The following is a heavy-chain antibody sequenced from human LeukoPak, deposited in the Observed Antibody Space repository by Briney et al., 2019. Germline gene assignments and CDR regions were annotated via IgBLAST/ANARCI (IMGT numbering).Heavy chain of an antibody. Sequence: ASVKVSCKASGGTFSSYAISWVRQAPGQGLEWMGGIIPIFGTANYAQKFQGRVTITADKSTSTAYMELSSLRSEDTAVYYCASPDLAVIFGTYYHRDAFDIWGQGTMVTVSS. D-gene: IGHD3-3*01. CDR3: ASPDLAVIFGTYYHRDAFDI. J-gene: IGHJ3*02. CDR2: IIPIFGTA. V-gene: IGHV1-69*06. CDR1: GGTFSSYA.